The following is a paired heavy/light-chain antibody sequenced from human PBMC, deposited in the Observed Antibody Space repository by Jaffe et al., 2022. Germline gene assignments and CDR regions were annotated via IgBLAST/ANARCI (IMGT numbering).Heavy chain of an antibody. V-gene: IGHV1-46*01. Sequence: QVQLVQSGAEVTKPGASVKLSCRASGFTFSNSYINWVRRAPGQGFEWMGMIHPRDGSSKYAQNFQGRVSMTRDTSTSTVFMELSSLTSQDTAMYYCARDDGKWLVPNWFFDLWGRGSLVSVSS. CDR1: GFTFSNSY. D-gene: IGHD6-19*01. J-gene: IGHJ2*01. CDR2: IHPRDGSS. CDR3: ARDDGKWLVPNWFFDL.
Light chain of an antibody. Sequence: IVLTQSPDTLSLSPGESATLSCRASQSVTSAYLAWYQQKVGQAPRLVIYGASARAAGIPDRFGGSGSVTNFTLTISRLEPEDFAVYYCQQYGGSPPALTFGGGTKLEIK. V-gene: IGKV3-20*01. J-gene: IGKJ4*01. CDR2: GAS. CDR1: QSVTSAY. CDR3: QQYGGSPPALT.